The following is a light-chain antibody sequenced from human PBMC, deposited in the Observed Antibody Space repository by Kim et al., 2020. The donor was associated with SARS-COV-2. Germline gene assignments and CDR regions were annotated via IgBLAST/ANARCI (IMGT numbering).Light chain of an antibody. CDR3: QQYKNGPGT. CDR2: GAS. V-gene: IGKV3-15*01. CDR1: QSVASK. Sequence: VMTQSPATLSVTPGERTSLSCRASQSVASKVAWYQHKPGQAPRLLVFGASTRATGVPARFSGSGSGTDFTLTISSLQSEGFAVYYCQQYKNGPGTFGQGNRVEI. J-gene: IGKJ1*01.